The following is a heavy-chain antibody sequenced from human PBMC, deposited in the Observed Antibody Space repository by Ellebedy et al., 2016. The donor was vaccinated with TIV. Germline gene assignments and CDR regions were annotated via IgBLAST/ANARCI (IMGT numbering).Heavy chain of an antibody. CDR1: GGSVSSSSNY. V-gene: IGHV4-39*01. CDR2: IYYTGTT. J-gene: IGHJ4*02. D-gene: IGHD5-18*01. CDR3: ARHSTRRQLWLEPFDY. Sequence: MLSETLSLTCTVSGGSVSSSSNYWAWIRQPPGKGLEWIGSIYYTGTTYYNPSLKSRVTISVDTSKNQFSLKLSSVTAADTAVYYCARHSTRRQLWLEPFDYWGQGTLVTVSS.